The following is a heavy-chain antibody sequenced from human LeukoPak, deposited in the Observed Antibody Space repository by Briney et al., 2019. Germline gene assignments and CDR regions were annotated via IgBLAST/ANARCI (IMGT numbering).Heavy chain of an antibody. D-gene: IGHD3-9*01. CDR3: AGGYYDILTGYYPYYFDS. CDR2: ISSSSSYI. CDR1: GFTFSSYG. Sequence: PGGSLRLSCAASGFTFSSYGMNWVRQAPGRGLEWVSSISSSSSYIYYADSVKGRFTISRDSAKNSLYLQMNSLRAEDTAVYYCAGGYYDILTGYYPYYFDSWGQGTLVTVSS. V-gene: IGHV3-21*01. J-gene: IGHJ4*02.